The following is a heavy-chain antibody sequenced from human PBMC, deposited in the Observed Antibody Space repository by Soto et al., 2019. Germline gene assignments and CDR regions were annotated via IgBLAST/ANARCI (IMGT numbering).Heavy chain of an antibody. Sequence: EVKLLESGGALVQPGGSLRLSCEASGFTFIDHDMSWVRQAPGKGLEWVSSITVGGAQKDYGQSVKGRFTISRANSNAALFLQTGSLEVAVTAINYRTRMAGGGWQRFFDYWGQGTVVTVSS. V-gene: IGHV3-23*01. CDR3: TRMAGGGWQRFFDY. CDR1: GFTFIDHD. D-gene: IGHD5-12*01. J-gene: IGHJ4*02. CDR2: ITVGGAQK.